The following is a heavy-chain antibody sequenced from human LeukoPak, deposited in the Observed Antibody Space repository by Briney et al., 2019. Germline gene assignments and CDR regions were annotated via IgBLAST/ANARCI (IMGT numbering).Heavy chain of an antibody. CDR3: ARGGTMVRGVYGMDV. J-gene: IGHJ6*02. V-gene: IGHV4-59*01. Sequence: PSETLSLTCTVSGGSISSYYWSWIRQPPGKGLEWIGCIYYSGSTNYNPSLKSRVTISVDTSKNQFSLKLSSVTAADTAVYYCARGGTMVRGVYGMDVWGQGTTVTVSS. CDR2: IYYSGST. D-gene: IGHD3-10*01. CDR1: GGSISSYY.